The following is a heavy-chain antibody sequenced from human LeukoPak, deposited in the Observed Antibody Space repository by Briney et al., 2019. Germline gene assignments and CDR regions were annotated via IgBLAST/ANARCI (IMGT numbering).Heavy chain of an antibody. CDR2: IIPILGIA. CDR3: AGPGYSSADYYCYGMDV. D-gene: IGHD4-11*01. Sequence: SVKVSCKASGGTFSSYAISWVRQAPGQGLEWMGRIIPILGIANYAQKFQGRVTITADKSTSTAYMELSSLRSEDTAVYYCAGPGYSSADYYCYGMDVWGQGTTVTVSS. V-gene: IGHV1-69*04. CDR1: GGTFSSYA. J-gene: IGHJ6*02.